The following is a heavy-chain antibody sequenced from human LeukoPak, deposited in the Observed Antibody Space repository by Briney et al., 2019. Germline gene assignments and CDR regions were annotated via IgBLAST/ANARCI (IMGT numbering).Heavy chain of an antibody. J-gene: IGHJ5*02. Sequence: SETLSLTCTVSGGSISSYYWSWIRQPPGKGLEWIGYIYYSGSTNYNPSLKSRVTMSVDTSKNQFSLKLSSVTAADTAVYYCARDFCGGDCYSFWFDPWGQGTLVTVSS. D-gene: IGHD2-21*02. CDR3: ARDFCGGDCYSFWFDP. CDR1: GGSISSYY. CDR2: IYYSGST. V-gene: IGHV4-59*12.